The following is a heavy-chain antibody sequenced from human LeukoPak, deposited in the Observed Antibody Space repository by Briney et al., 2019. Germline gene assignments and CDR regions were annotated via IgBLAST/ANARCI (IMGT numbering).Heavy chain of an antibody. Sequence: ASVKVSCKASGYTFTGYYMHWVRQAPGQGLEWMGWINPNSGGTNYAQKFQGRVTMTRDTSISTAYMELSRLRSDDTAVYYCARIAAPETYYFDYWGQGTLVTVSS. J-gene: IGHJ4*02. CDR1: GYTFTGYY. V-gene: IGHV1-2*02. CDR2: INPNSGGT. D-gene: IGHD6-13*01. CDR3: ARIAAPETYYFDY.